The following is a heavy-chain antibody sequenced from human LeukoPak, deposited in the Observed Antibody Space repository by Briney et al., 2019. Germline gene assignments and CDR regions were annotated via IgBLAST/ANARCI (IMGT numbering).Heavy chain of an antibody. D-gene: IGHD3-10*01. J-gene: IGHJ5*02. CDR1: GGSISSSAYY. Sequence: SETLSLTCSVSGGSISSSAYYWGWIRQPPGKGLEWIGSIYYSGNTYYNPSLKSRVTILEDTSKKQFSLKLTSVTAADTAVYYCARRAATGWFGTNWFDPWGQGTLVTVSS. CDR3: ARRAATGWFGTNWFDP. V-gene: IGHV4-39*01. CDR2: IYYSGNT.